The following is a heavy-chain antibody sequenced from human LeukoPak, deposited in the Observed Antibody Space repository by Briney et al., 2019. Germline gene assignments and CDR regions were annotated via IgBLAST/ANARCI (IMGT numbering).Heavy chain of an antibody. D-gene: IGHD2-2*01. CDR1: GGTFSSYA. CDR2: IIPIFGTA. CDR3: ARAPGGSTSPFDH. Sequence: GPSVTLSCKASGGTFSSYAIRWVRQAPGQGRELMGGIIPIFGTANYAQKFQGRVTITTDESTSTAYMELSSLRSGDTAVYYCARAPGGSTSPFDHWGQGTLVTVSS. V-gene: IGHV1-69*05. J-gene: IGHJ5*02.